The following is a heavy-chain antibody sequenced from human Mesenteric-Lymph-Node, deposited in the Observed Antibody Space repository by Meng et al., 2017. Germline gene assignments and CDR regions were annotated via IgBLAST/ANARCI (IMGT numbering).Heavy chain of an antibody. CDR1: GFTFSDYY. CDR3: ARVPTNSDAFDI. Sequence: GESLKISCAASGFTFSDYYMNWVRQAPGKGLEWVSSISSSSTIYYADSVKGRFTISRDNAKNSLYLQMNSLRAEDTAVYYCARVPTNSDAFDIWGQGTMVTVSS. V-gene: IGHV3-69-1*01. CDR2: ISSSSTI. D-gene: IGHD2-8*01. J-gene: IGHJ3*02.